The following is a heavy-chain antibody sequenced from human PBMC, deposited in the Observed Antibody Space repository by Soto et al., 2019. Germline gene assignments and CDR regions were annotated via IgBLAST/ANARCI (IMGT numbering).Heavy chain of an antibody. CDR1: GGSFSGYY. Sequence: QVQLPQWGAGLLKPSETLSLTCAVYGGSFSGYYWSWIRQPPGKGLEWIGEINHSVSTNYTPSLKRRVTISVDTSKTQFSLKLSSVTAADTAVYYCARGGILLRRGGFDYWGQGTLVTVSS. V-gene: IGHV4-34*01. D-gene: IGHD2-15*01. CDR3: ARGGILLRRGGFDY. CDR2: INHSVST. J-gene: IGHJ4*02.